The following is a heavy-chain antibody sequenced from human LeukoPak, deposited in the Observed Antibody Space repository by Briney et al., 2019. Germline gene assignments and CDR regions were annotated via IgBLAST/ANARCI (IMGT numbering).Heavy chain of an antibody. CDR3: ARDSQWRAFDI. J-gene: IGHJ3*02. Sequence: GWSLRLSCAASRFTFSSYDMNWVRQAPGKGLEWVSHISESGTTIYYADSVKGRFTISRDNTKNSLYLQMNSLRAEDTAIYYCARDSQWRAFDIWGQGTMVTVSS. D-gene: IGHD6-19*01. CDR1: RFTFSSYD. V-gene: IGHV3-48*03. CDR2: ISESGTTI.